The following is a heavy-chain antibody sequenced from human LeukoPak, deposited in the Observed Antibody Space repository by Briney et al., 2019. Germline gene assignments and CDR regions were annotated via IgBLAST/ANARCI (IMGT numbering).Heavy chain of an antibody. CDR1: GFTFRSYA. V-gene: IGHV3-23*01. D-gene: IGHD3-22*01. Sequence: GGSLRLSCAASGFTFRSYAMTWVRQAPGKGPEWVSAISSSGGSTYYADSVRGRFTISRDRSKNTLFLQMNSLRAEDTAVYYCAKDQEDDSSGYYPPGYYGLDVWGQGTTVTVSS. CDR3: AKDQEDDSSGYYPPGYYGLDV. CDR2: ISSSGGST. J-gene: IGHJ6*02.